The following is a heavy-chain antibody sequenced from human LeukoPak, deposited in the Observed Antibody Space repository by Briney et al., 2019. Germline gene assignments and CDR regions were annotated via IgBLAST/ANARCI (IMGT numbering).Heavy chain of an antibody. CDR1: GFTVRGKY. CDR3: AREPLYCSGGSCYDY. Sequence: GGSLRLSCVASGFTVRGKYMRWVRQGPGKGLEWVSFIYRCGTTDYAESVKGRFTISRDNSKITLYLQMKSLRAEDTAVYYCAREPLYCSGGSCYDYWGQGTLVTVSS. J-gene: IGHJ4*02. CDR2: IYRCGTT. V-gene: IGHV3-66*01. D-gene: IGHD2-15*01.